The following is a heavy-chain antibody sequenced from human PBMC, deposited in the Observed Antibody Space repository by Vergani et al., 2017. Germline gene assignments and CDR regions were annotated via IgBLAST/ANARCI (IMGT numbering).Heavy chain of an antibody. CDR3: ARANYYGSGSYSHYYGMDV. V-gene: IGHV1-2*02. J-gene: IGHJ6*02. Sequence: QVQLVQSGAEVKKPGASVKVSCKASGYTFTGYYMHWVRQAPGQGLEWMGWINPNSGGTNYAQKFQGRVTMTRATSISTAYMELSRLRSDDTAVYYCARANYYGSGSYSHYYGMDVWGQGTTVTVSS. CDR2: INPNSGGT. D-gene: IGHD3-10*01. CDR1: GYTFTGYY.